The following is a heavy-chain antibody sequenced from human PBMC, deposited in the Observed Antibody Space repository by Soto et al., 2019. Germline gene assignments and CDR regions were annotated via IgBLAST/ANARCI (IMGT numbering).Heavy chain of an antibody. CDR3: ARGYYYDSSGPTQGWFDP. CDR2: IYYSGST. J-gene: IGHJ5*02. CDR1: GGSISSYY. V-gene: IGHV4-59*12. Sequence: PSETLSLTCTVSGGSISSYYWSWIRQPPGKGLEWIGYIYYSGSTNYNPSLKSRVTISVDTSKNQFSLKLSSVTAADTAVYYCARGYYYDSSGPTQGWFDPWGQGTLVTVSS. D-gene: IGHD3-22*01.